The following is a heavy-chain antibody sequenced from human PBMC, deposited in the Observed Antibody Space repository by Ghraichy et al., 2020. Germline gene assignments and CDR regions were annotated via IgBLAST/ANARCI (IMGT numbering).Heavy chain of an antibody. CDR2: ISWDGGST. CDR1: GFTFDDYT. CDR3: AKERDGYKYFQH. V-gene: IGHV3-43*01. D-gene: IGHD5-24*01. Sequence: GGSLRLSCAASGFTFDDYTMHWVRQAPGKGLEWVSLISWDGGSTYYADSVKGRFTISRDNSKNSLYLQMNSLRTEDTALYYCAKERDGYKYFQHWGQGTLVTVSS. J-gene: IGHJ1*01.